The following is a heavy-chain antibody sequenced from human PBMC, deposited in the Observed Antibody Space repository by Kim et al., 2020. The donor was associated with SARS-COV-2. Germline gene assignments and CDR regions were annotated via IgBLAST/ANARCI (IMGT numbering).Heavy chain of an antibody. Sequence: SETLSLTCAVYGGSFSGYYWSWIRQPPGKGLEWIGEINHSGSTNYNPSLKSRVTISVDTSKNQFSLKLSSVTAADTAVYYCAGEEGYYYDSSGYYYIWFDPWGQGTLVTVSS. CDR2: INHSGST. J-gene: IGHJ5*02. D-gene: IGHD3-22*01. V-gene: IGHV4-34*01. CDR1: GGSFSGYY. CDR3: AGEEGYYYDSSGYYYIWFDP.